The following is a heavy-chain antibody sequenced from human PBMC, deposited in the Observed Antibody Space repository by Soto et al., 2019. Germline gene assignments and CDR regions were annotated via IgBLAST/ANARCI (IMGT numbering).Heavy chain of an antibody. J-gene: IGHJ3*02. Sequence: SVKVSCKASGGTFSSYAISWVRQAPGQGLEWMGGIIPIFGTANYAQKFQGRVTITADESTSTAYMELSSLRSEDTAVYYCARVVPDPIVGIVGASASDIWGQGTMVTVSS. CDR3: ARVVPDPIVGIVGASASDI. V-gene: IGHV1-69*13. CDR1: GGTFSSYA. CDR2: IIPIFGTA. D-gene: IGHD1-26*01.